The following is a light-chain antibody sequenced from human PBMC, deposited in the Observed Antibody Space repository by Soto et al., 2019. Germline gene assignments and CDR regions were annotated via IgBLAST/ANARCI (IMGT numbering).Light chain of an antibody. CDR3: AAWDDSLSGNYV. J-gene: IGLJ1*01. CDR1: SSNIGSNY. CDR2: RNN. V-gene: IGLV1-47*01. Sequence: QSVLTQPPSASGTPGQRVTISCSGSSSNIGSNYVYWYQQLPGTAPKLLIYRNNQRPSGVPDRFSGSKPGTSASLAISGLRSEDEADYYCAAWDDSLSGNYVFGTGTKVTVL.